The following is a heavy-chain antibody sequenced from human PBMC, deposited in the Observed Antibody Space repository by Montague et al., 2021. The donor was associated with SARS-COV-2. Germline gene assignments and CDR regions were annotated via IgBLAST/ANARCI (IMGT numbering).Heavy chain of an antibody. CDR1: GGSISNDY. V-gene: IGHV4-59*01. CDR3: ARGGGYYNYGLDV. J-gene: IGHJ6*04. D-gene: IGHD3-22*01. CDR2: IYYSGST. Sequence: SETLSLTCTVSGGSISNDYWSWMRQPPGRRVEGIGYIYYSGSTDYSPSLKRRVTIYPDTTKNKFSPKVICVTAADETVLYCARGGGYYNYGLDVWGTGTTVTVAS.